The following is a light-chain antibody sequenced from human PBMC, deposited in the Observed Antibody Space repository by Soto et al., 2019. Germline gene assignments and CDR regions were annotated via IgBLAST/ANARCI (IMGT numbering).Light chain of an antibody. CDR2: AAS. V-gene: IGKV3-20*01. Sequence: EIVLTQSPGTVSLSPGETATLSCRASQTVSSNYLAWYQQKPGQAPRLLIYAASSRATGVPDRFSGGGSGTDFTLTIGRLEPEDVAVYHSKQYGSTPPTFGGGTKVEIK. CDR3: KQYGSTPPT. J-gene: IGKJ4*01. CDR1: QTVSSNY.